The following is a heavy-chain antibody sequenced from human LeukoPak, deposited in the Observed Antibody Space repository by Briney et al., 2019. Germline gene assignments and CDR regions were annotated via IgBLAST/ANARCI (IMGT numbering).Heavy chain of an antibody. CDR1: GLTGSSDY. J-gene: IGHJ5*02. D-gene: IGHD3-10*01. V-gene: IGHV3-53*01. Sequence: GSLRLSCAASGLTGSSDYMSWVRPAPGKGLEWVSVIYRDGSTYYADSVKGRFTISRDNFKNTLYLQMNSLRAEDTAVYYCARGSGSYWPWGQGTLVTVSS. CDR3: ARGSGSYWP. CDR2: IYRDGST.